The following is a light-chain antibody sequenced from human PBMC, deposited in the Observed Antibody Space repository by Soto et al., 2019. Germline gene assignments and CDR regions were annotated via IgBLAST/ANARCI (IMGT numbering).Light chain of an antibody. V-gene: IGKV1-5*01. CDR3: QQYNSYQGT. CDR2: DAS. CDR1: QSISSW. Sequence: DIQMTQSPSTLSASVGDRVTITCRASQSISSWLAWYQQKPGKAPKLLIYDASSLESGVPSRFSGSGSGTEFTLTISTPQPDDFATYYCQQYNSYQGTFGQGTKV. J-gene: IGKJ1*01.